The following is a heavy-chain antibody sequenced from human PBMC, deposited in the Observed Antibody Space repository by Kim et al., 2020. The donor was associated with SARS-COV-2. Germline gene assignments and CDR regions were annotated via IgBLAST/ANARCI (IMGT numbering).Heavy chain of an antibody. Sequence: SETLSLTCAVYGGSFSGYYWCWFRQPPGKGLEWIGEINHSGSTNYNPSLKSRVTISVDTSTNQSSLKLSSVTAADTAVYYCARGTRQWLVRGPYYYYMDVWGKGTTVTVSS. CDR2: INHSGST. D-gene: IGHD6-19*01. CDR1: GGSFSGYY. V-gene: IGHV4-34*01. J-gene: IGHJ6*03. CDR3: ARGTRQWLVRGPYYYYMDV.